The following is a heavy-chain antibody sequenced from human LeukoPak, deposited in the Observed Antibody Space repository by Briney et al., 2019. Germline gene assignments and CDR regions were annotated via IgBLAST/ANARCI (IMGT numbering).Heavy chain of an antibody. V-gene: IGHV3-49*04. CDR2: IRSKAYGGTT. J-gene: IGHJ4*02. Sequence: GGSLRLSCAASGFTFSSYAMNWVRQAPGKGLEWVGFIRSKAYGGTTEYAASVKGRFTISRDDSKSIAYLQMNSLKTEDTAVYYCTRERLPGTFDYWGQGTLVTVSS. CDR3: TRERLPGTFDY. CDR1: GFTFSSYA. D-gene: IGHD1-26*01.